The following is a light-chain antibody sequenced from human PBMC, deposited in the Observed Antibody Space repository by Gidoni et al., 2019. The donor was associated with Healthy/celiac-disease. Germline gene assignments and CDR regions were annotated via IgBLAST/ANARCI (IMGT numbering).Light chain of an antibody. V-gene: IGKV1-5*01. CDR1: QSISSW. Sequence: DIQMTQSPSTLSASVGDRVTITCRASQSISSWLAWYQQKPGKAPKLLSYDASRLESGVPSRFSGSGSGTEFTLTISSLQPDDFATYYGQQYNSYPWTFGQGTKVEIK. CDR2: DAS. CDR3: QQYNSYPWT. J-gene: IGKJ1*01.